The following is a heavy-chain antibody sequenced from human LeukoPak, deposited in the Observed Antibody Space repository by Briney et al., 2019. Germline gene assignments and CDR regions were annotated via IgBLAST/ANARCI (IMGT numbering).Heavy chain of an antibody. D-gene: IGHD4-17*01. CDR2: ISCDGGST. CDR1: GFTFDDYG. J-gene: IGHJ3*02. V-gene: IGHV3-20*04. Sequence: GGSLRLSCAASGFTFDDYGMCWVRQAPGKGLEWVSGISCDGGSTGYADSVKGRFTISRDNAKNTLYLQMNSLRAEDTAVYYCARLDSTDRTWRAFDIWGQGTMVTVSS. CDR3: ARLDSTDRTWRAFDI.